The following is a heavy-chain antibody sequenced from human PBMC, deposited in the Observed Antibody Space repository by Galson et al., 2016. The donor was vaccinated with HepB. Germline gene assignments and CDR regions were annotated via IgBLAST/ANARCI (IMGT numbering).Heavy chain of an antibody. CDR2: ISSSRSYI. V-gene: IGHV3-21*01. J-gene: IGHJ6*02. Sequence: SLRLSCAASGFTFSTYSMNWVRQAPGKGLEWVSSISSSRSYIYYADSVKGRFTISRDNAKKSLYLQMNSLRAEDTAVYYCARDPTSRELGYYSYYGMDVWGRGTTVTVS. CDR1: GFTFSTYS. CDR3: ARDPTSRELGYYSYYGMDV. D-gene: IGHD5-24*01.